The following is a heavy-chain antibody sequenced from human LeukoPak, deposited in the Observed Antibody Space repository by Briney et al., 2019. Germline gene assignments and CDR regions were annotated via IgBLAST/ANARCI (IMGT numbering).Heavy chain of an antibody. V-gene: IGHV3-23*01. D-gene: IGHD4-17*01. CDR3: AKGGGSYYGDGVAGFDL. Sequence: GGSLRLSCAASGFTFSSYAMSWVRQAPGKGLEWVSTISGSGGSTYYADSVKGRFTISRDNSKNTLYLQMNSLRAEDTAVYYCAKGGGSYYGDGVAGFDLWGRGTLVTVSS. CDR2: ISGSGGST. J-gene: IGHJ2*01. CDR1: GFTFSSYA.